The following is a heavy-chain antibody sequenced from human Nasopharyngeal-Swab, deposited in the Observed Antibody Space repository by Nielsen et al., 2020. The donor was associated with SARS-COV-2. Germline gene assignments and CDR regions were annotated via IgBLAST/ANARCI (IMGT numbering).Heavy chain of an antibody. CDR2: INPNSGGT. V-gene: IGHV1-2*04. J-gene: IGHJ4*02. CDR3: ARDRTMVRGPGGY. CDR1: GYTFTGYY. D-gene: IGHD3-10*01. Sequence: ASVKVSCKASGYTFTGYYMHWVRQAPGQGLEWMGWINPNSGGTNYAQKFQGWVTMTRDTSISTAYMELSRLRSDDTAVYYCARDRTMVRGPGGYWGQGTLVTVSS.